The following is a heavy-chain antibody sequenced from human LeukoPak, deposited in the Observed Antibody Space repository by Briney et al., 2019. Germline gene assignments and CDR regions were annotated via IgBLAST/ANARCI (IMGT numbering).Heavy chain of an antibody. Sequence: SETLSLTCTVFGGSISSSSYYWGWIRQPPGKGLEWIGSIYYSGSTYYNPSLKSRVTISVDTSKNQFSLKLSSVTAADTAVYYCARSRVDYYDSSGYYPLGVYMDVWGKGTTVTVSS. CDR2: IYYSGST. V-gene: IGHV4-39*01. CDR1: GGSISSSSYY. CDR3: ARSRVDYYDSSGYYPLGVYMDV. J-gene: IGHJ6*03. D-gene: IGHD3-22*01.